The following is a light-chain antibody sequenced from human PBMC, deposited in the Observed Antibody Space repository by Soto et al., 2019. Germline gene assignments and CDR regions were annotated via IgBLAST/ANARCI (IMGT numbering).Light chain of an antibody. CDR2: AAS. CDR1: QSVISNY. J-gene: IGKJ1*01. V-gene: IGKV3-20*01. CDR3: QQYGSSLTWT. Sequence: EVVLTQSPGTVSLSPGERVTLSCRASQSVISNYLAWLQQRPGQAPRLLIYAASSSATGIPDRFSGSGSGTDITLSISRLEPEDFAVYYCQQYGSSLTWTFGQGTKVEIK.